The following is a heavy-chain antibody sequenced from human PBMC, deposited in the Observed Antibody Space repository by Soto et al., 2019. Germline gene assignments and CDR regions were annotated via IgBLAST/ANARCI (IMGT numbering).Heavy chain of an antibody. CDR2: IYPGDSDT. V-gene: IGHV5-51*01. Sequence: GESMKICCKGSGDSFTSYWIGGVRQKPGKGLEWMGIIYPGDSDTRYSPSFQGQVTISADKSISTAYLQWSSLKASDTAMYYCARHSSGWYRDAFDIWGQGTMVTVSS. D-gene: IGHD6-19*01. CDR1: GDSFTSYW. CDR3: ARHSSGWYRDAFDI. J-gene: IGHJ3*02.